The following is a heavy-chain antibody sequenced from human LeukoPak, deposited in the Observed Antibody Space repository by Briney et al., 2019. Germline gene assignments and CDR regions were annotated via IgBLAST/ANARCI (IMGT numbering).Heavy chain of an antibody. CDR3: AREIDIDDYNRFFDY. J-gene: IGHJ4*02. V-gene: IGHV1-3*01. CDR1: GYTFSTYI. CDR2: INAANGDT. Sequence: AIVKVSCKASGYTFSTYIVHWVRQAPGQRLEWMGCINAANGDTKYSQKFQGRVTITRDTSASTAYVEMSSLRSEDTAVYFCAREIDIDDYNRFFDYWGQGTLVTVSS. D-gene: IGHD5-24*01.